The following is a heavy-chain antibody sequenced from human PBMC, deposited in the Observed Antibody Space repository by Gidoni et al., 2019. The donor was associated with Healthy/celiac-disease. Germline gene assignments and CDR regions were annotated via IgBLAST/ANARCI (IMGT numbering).Heavy chain of an antibody. J-gene: IGHJ3*02. Sequence: EVQLLESGGGLVQPGGSLRLSCAASGFTFSRHAMSWVRQAPGKGLEWVSAISGSGGSTYYADSVKGRFTISRDNSKNTLYLQMSSLRAEDTAVYYCAKERLGGSGSYYPDAFDIWGQGTMVTVSS. CDR1: GFTFSRHA. V-gene: IGHV3-23*01. CDR3: AKERLGGSGSYYPDAFDI. D-gene: IGHD3-10*01. CDR2: ISGSGGST.